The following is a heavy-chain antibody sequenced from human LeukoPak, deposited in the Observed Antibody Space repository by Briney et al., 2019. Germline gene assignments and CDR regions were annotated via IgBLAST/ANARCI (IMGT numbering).Heavy chain of an antibody. D-gene: IGHD2-2*01. CDR3: ARVSVDCSSTSCYLHYYYYYYVDV. CDR2: IYTSGST. CDR1: GGSMNSYY. J-gene: IGHJ6*03. V-gene: IGHV4-4*09. Sequence: SETLSLTCTVSGGSMNSYYWSCIRHPPGKGLEWIGYIYTSGSTNSNPSLKSQVTISVDTSKNQFSLKLSSVTAADTAVYYCARVSVDCSSTSCYLHYYYYYYVDVWGKGTTVTASS.